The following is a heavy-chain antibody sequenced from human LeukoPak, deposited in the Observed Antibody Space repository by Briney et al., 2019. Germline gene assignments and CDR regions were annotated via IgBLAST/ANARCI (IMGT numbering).Heavy chain of an antibody. CDR1: GYTFTGYY. Sequence: ASVKVSCKASGYTFTGYYMHWVRQAPGQGLEWMGWINPNSGGTNYAQKLQGRVTITADKSTSTAYMDLRSLRSDDTAVYFCARSDTSGYYRGAFDIWGQGTMVTVSS. CDR2: INPNSGGT. J-gene: IGHJ3*02. V-gene: IGHV1-2*02. CDR3: ARSDTSGYYRGAFDI. D-gene: IGHD3-22*01.